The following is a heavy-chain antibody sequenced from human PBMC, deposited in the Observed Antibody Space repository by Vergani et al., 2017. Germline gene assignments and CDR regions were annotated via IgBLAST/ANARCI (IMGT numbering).Heavy chain of an antibody. CDR3: ARDRVVGATTPYYFDY. Sequence: EVQLVESGGGLVQPGGSLRLSCAASGFTFSSYSMNWVRQAPGKGLEWVSSISSSSSYIYYADSVKGRFTISRDNAKNSLYLQMNSLRAEDTAVYYCARDRVVGATTPYYFDYWGQGTLVTVSS. CDR1: GFTFSSYS. J-gene: IGHJ4*02. V-gene: IGHV3-21*01. D-gene: IGHD1-26*01. CDR2: ISSSSSYI.